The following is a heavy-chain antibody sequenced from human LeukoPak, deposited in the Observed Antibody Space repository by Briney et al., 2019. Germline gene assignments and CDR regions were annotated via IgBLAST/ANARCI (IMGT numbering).Heavy chain of an antibody. CDR1: GFTVSSNY. Sequence: GGSLRLSCAASGFTVSSNYMSWVRQAPGKGLEWVSVIYSGGSTYYADPVKGRFTISRHNSKNTLYLQMNSLRAEDTAVYYCARDQSSGWPGDAFDIWGQGTMVTVSS. CDR2: IYSGGST. CDR3: ARDQSSGWPGDAFDI. J-gene: IGHJ3*02. V-gene: IGHV3-53*04. D-gene: IGHD6-19*01.